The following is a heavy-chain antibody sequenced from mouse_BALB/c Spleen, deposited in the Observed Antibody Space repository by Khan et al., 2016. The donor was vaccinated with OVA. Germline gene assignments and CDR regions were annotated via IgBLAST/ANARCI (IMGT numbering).Heavy chain of an antibody. CDR2: IWTGGGT. CDR1: GFSLITYD. CDR3: VGEWGNSYDFDY. V-gene: IGHV2-9-2*01. Sequence: QVQLKESGPGLVAPSQSLSITCTVSGFSLITYDISWIRQPPGKGLEWLGVIWTGGGTNYNSALMFRLSIRKDNSKSQVFLKMNSLQTDDTAIYCCVGEWGNSYDFDYWGLYTTLTVSS. J-gene: IGHJ2*01. D-gene: IGHD2-1*01.